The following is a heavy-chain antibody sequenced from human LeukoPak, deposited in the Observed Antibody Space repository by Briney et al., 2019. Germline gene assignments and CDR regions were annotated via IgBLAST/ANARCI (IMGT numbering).Heavy chain of an antibody. V-gene: IGHV6-1*01. CDR2: TYYRSEWYH. D-gene: IGHD6-19*01. CDR3: ARDLGSSGWYTFDY. Sequence: SQTLSLTCAIYGDSVSSINGAWNWIRQSPSRGLEWLGRTYYRSEWYHDYASSLEGRITISPDTSTNQFSLQLNSVTPEDTAVYYCARDLGSSGWYTFDYWGQGTLVTVSS. J-gene: IGHJ4*02. CDR1: GDSVSSINGA.